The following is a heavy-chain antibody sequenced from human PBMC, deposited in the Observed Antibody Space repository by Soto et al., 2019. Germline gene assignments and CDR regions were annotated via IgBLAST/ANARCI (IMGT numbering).Heavy chain of an antibody. CDR2: MNPDSGST. V-gene: IGHV1-8*01. CDR3: ARGRSSGDEWENWFDS. Sequence: QVQLVQSGAEVKKPGASVKVSCKASAYTFTNYDIVWVRQATGQGLEWMGWMNPDSGSTLYAQKFQGRLTMTRATSISTAYMELRSLKSGGAAVYYCARGRSSGDEWENWFDSWGQGTLVTVSS. J-gene: IGHJ5*01. D-gene: IGHD5-12*01. CDR1: AYTFTNYD.